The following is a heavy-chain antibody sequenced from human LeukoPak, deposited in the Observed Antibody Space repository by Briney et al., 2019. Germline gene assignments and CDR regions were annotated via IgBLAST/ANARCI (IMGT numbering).Heavy chain of an antibody. CDR1: GFTFSSYA. D-gene: IGHD2-15*01. V-gene: IGHV3-23*01. Sequence: GGSLRLSCAASGFTFSSYAMSWVRQAPGKGLEWVSAISGSGGSTYYADSVKGRFTISRDNSKNTLYLQMNSLRAGDTAVYYCAKQRSEVVVAATNYWGQGTLVTVSS. J-gene: IGHJ4*02. CDR2: ISGSGGST. CDR3: AKQRSEVVVAATNY.